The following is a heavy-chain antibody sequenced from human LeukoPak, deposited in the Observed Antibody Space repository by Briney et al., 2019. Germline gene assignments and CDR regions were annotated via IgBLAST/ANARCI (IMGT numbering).Heavy chain of an antibody. CDR1: GFTFSNYT. Sequence: GGSLRLSCAASGFTFSNYTMNWVRQAPGKGLEWVSSISGSSRYIYYADSMKGRFTISRDNAENSLYLQLNSLRAEDTAVYYCARWYCSSTSCRAFDYWGQGTLVTVSS. J-gene: IGHJ4*02. CDR2: ISGSSRYI. CDR3: ARWYCSSTSCRAFDY. D-gene: IGHD2-2*01. V-gene: IGHV3-21*01.